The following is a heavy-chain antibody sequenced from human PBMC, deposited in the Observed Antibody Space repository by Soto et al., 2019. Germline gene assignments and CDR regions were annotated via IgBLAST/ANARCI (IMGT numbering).Heavy chain of an antibody. CDR3: ARCGLNVLMVYAIGDGMDV. CDR1: GFTFSSYS. D-gene: IGHD2-8*01. V-gene: IGHV3-48*02. J-gene: IGHJ6*02. Sequence: GGSLRLSCAASGFTFSSYSMNWVRQAPGKGLEWVSYISSSSSTIYYADSVKGRFTISRDNAKNSLYLQMNSLRDEDTAVYYCARCGLNVLMVYAIGDGMDVWGQGTTVTVSS. CDR2: ISSSSSTI.